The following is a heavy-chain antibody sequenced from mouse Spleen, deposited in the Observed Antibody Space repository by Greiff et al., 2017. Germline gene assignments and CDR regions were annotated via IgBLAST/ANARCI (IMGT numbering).Heavy chain of an antibody. Sequence: EVQLQESGPGLVKPSQSLSLTCSVTGYSITSGYYWNWIRQFPGNKLEWMGYISYDGSNNYNPSLKNRISITRDTSKNQFFLKLNSVTTEDTATYYCASSTTVVAPYYFDYWGQGTTLTVSS. CDR1: GYSITSGYY. V-gene: IGHV3-6*01. J-gene: IGHJ2*01. D-gene: IGHD1-1*01. CDR3: ASSTTVVAPYYFDY. CDR2: ISYDGSN.